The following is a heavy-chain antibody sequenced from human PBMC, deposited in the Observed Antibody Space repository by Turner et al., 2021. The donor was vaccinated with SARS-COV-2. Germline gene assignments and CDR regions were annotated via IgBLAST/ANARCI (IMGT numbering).Heavy chain of an antibody. Sequence: QVQMVESGGDVVVAGRPLRLSCAAAGFTFSSYGMPCVRQAPGKGLEWVAVISYDGSNKYYADSVKGRFTISRDNSKNTLYLQMNSLRAEDTAVYYCAKVFFSYGYYAVYFDYWGQGTLVTVSS. CDR3: AKVFFSYGYYAVYFDY. D-gene: IGHD5-18*01. CDR2: ISYDGSNK. CDR1: GFTFSSYG. J-gene: IGHJ4*02. V-gene: IGHV3-30*18.